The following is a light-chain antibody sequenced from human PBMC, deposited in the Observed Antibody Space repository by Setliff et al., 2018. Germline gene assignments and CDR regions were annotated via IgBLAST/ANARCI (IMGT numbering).Light chain of an antibody. J-gene: IGLJ2*01. V-gene: IGLV2-14*01. Sequence: QSALTQPASVSGSPGQSITISCTGTSSDVGGYNYVSWYQQHPGRAPKLMIYDVSKRPSGVSNRFSGSKSGNTASLTISGLQAEDEADYYCSSRTSSSALVFGGGTKVTVL. CDR3: SSRTSSSALV. CDR2: DVS. CDR1: SSDVGGYNY.